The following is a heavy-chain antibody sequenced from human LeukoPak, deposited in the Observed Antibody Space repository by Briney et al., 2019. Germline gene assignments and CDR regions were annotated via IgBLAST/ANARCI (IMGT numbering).Heavy chain of an antibody. CDR1: GYIFTGSY. V-gene: IGHV1-2*02. CDR2: INPNSGGT. Sequence: ASVKVSCKASGYIFTGSYMHWVRQAPGQGLEWMGWINPNSGGTNYAQKFQGRVTMTRDTSISTAYMELSRLTSDDTAVYYFARDRSELRFFDWFLDFWGQGTLVTVSS. CDR3: ARDRSELRFFDWFLDF. J-gene: IGHJ4*02. D-gene: IGHD3-9*01.